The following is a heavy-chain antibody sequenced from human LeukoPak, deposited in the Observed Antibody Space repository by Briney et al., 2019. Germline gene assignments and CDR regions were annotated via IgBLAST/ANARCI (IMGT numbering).Heavy chain of an antibody. CDR3: ARGAPPDY. J-gene: IGHJ4*02. V-gene: IGHV3-30-3*01. CDR1: GFTFSSYA. CDR2: ISYDGSNE. Sequence: GGSLRLSCAASGFTFSSYAMYWVRQTPGKGLEWVAVISYDGSNEHHADSVKGRFTISRDNSKNTLYLQMNSPRADDTAVYFCARGAPPDYWGQGTLVTVSS.